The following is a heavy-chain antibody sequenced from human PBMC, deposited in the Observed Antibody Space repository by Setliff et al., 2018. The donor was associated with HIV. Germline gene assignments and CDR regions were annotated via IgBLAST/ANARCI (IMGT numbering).Heavy chain of an antibody. CDR3: AKSPYSSSWYWGPQNYYGMDV. CDR1: GYTFTTYC. V-gene: IGHV1-18*04. CDR2: ISAYNGNT. J-gene: IGHJ6*02. Sequence: GASVKVSCKASGYTFTTYCMHWVRQAPGQGLEWMGWISAYNGNTNYAQKLQGRVTMTTDTSTSTAYMELRSLRSDDTAVYYCAKSPYSSSWYWGPQNYYGMDVWGQGTTVTVSS. D-gene: IGHD6-13*01.